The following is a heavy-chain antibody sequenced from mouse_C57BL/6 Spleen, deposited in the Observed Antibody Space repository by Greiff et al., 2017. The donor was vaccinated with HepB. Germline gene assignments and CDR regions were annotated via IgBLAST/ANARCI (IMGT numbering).Heavy chain of an antibody. V-gene: IGHV1-26*01. CDR1: GYTFTDYY. CDR2: INPNNGGT. Sequence: VQLQQSGPELVKPGASVKISCKASGYTFTDYYMNWVKQSHGKSLEWIGDINPNNGGTSYNQKFKGKATLTVDKSSSTAYMELRSLTSEDSAVYYCATPYYGSSYRYFDVWGTGTTVTVSS. CDR3: ATPYYGSSYRYFDV. D-gene: IGHD1-1*01. J-gene: IGHJ1*03.